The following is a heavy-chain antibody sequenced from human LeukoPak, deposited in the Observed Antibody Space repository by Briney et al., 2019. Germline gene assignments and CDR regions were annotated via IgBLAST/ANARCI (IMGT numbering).Heavy chain of an antibody. CDR1: GGTFSSYA. CDR3: ASPYRRDIVVVPAAVYYFDY. Sequence: SVKVSCKASGGTFSSYAISWVRQAPGQGLEWMGGIIPIFGTANYAQKFQGRVTITADESTSTAYMELSSLRSEDTAVYYCASPYRRDIVVVPAAVYYFDYWGQGTLVTVSS. V-gene: IGHV1-69*13. D-gene: IGHD2-2*01. CDR2: IIPIFGTA. J-gene: IGHJ4*02.